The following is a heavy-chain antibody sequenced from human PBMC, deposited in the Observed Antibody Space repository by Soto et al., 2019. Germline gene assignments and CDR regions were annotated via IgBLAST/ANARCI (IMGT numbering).Heavy chain of an antibody. D-gene: IGHD6-6*01. CDR2: ISNSGRTL. J-gene: IGHJ4*02. CDR1: GFTFSDYY. CDR3: VRDLVAVSGGVYSSSSGGYFFDF. Sequence: QVQLVESGGGLVKPGGSLRLSCAASGFTFSDYYMSWIRQAPGKGLEWVSYISNSGRTLYYADSMKGRFTISRDNARNSLFLQMNSLRSDDTAEDYCVRDLVAVSGGVYSSSSGGYFFDFWGQGTLVTVSS. V-gene: IGHV3-11*01.